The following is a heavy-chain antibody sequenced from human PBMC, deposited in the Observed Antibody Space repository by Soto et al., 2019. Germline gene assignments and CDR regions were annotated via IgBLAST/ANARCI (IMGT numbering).Heavy chain of an antibody. CDR1: GGSISSSSYY. D-gene: IGHD1-26*01. V-gene: IGHV4-39*07. J-gene: IGHJ6*02. CDR2: IYYSGST. CDR3: ARVSGSYYYGMDV. Sequence: SETLSLTCTVSGGSISSSSYYWGWIRQPPGKGLEWIGSIYYSGSTYYKPSLKSRVTISVDTSKNQFSLKLSSVTAADAAVYYCARVSGSYYYGMDVWGQGTTVTVSS.